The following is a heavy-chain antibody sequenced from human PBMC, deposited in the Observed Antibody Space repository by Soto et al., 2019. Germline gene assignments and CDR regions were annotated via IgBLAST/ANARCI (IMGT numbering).Heavy chain of an antibody. CDR2: VQNGGTT. D-gene: IGHD3-10*01. CDR3: AVLLAGGGGDGN. J-gene: IGHJ4*02. CDR1: GASVNNRNYH. Sequence: QVQLQESGPGLVKPSETLSLTCTVSGASVNNRNYHWSWIRQPPGRGLEWIGQVQNGGTTEFDSSSLENRLTFSVDASKNQFSLKLNSVSAADTAIYYCAVLLAGGGGDGNWGQGTLVTVSS. V-gene: IGHV4-61*01.